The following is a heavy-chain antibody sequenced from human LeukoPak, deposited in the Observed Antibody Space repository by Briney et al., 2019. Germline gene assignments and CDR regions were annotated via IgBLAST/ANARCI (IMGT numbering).Heavy chain of an antibody. Sequence: SVKVSCKASGGTFSSYAISWVRQAPGQGLEWMGGIIPIFGTANYAQKFQGRVTITADESTSTAYMELSSLRSEDTAAYYCAADYEWELLLAAFDIWGQGTMVTVSS. V-gene: IGHV1-69*01. CDR2: IIPIFGTA. D-gene: IGHD1-26*01. CDR3: AADYEWELLLAAFDI. J-gene: IGHJ3*02. CDR1: GGTFSSYA.